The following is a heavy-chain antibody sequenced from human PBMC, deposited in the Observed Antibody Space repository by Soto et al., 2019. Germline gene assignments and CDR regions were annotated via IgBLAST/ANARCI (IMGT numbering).Heavy chain of an antibody. CDR2: INTGGSPA. D-gene: IGHD1-26*01. CDR1: VFAFMHSY. V-gene: IGHV3-11*01. Sequence: PGWSLRLSCTVSVFAFMHSYLTWIRQAPGKGLEWLSYINTGGSPAYYADSVKGRFTISTDIAKKSLYLQMDSLRADDTGVYYCATGGIYYETWGQGTLVTVSS. CDR3: ATGGIYYET. J-gene: IGHJ5*02.